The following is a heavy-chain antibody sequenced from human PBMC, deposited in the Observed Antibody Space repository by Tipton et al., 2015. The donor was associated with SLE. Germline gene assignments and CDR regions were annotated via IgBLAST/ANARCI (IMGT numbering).Heavy chain of an antibody. D-gene: IGHD1-26*01. Sequence: LRLSCTVSGGSISSYYWSWIRQPPGKGLEWIGYIYYSGSTNYNPSLKSRVTISVDTSKNQFSLQLNSVTPEDTAVYYCARDRGELLGDAFDIWGQGTMVTVSS. CDR1: GGSISSYY. V-gene: IGHV4-59*12. CDR3: ARDRGELLGDAFDI. CDR2: IYYSGST. J-gene: IGHJ3*02.